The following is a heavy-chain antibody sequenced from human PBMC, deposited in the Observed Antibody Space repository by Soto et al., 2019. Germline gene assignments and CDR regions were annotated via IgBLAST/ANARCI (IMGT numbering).Heavy chain of an antibody. Sequence: EVQLLESGGGLVQPGGSLRLSCAASEFTFSSNAMHWVRQAPGKGLEWVSGITGSGSTTFYADPVKGRFTISRDNSKNTLYLHMSSLRAEDTAIYYCAKDFTAYLSSWFHLWGQGTLVTVSS. CDR2: ITGSGSTT. V-gene: IGHV3-23*01. CDR1: EFTFSSNA. J-gene: IGHJ5*02. CDR3: AKDFTAYLSSWFHL. D-gene: IGHD6-13*01.